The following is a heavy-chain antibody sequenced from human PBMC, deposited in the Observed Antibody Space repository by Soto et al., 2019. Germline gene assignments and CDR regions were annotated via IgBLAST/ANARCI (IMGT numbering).Heavy chain of an antibody. Sequence: VGSLRLSCAVSGFTFSSFHMNWVRQAPGRGLEWVAYITSSSDTIYYSDSVKGRFTISRDNGKNSLFLQMNSLRDEDTAVYYCARVVVVIPPGYYHAMDVWGQGTTVTVSS. CDR1: GFTFSSFH. V-gene: IGHV3-48*02. CDR2: ITSSSDTI. J-gene: IGHJ6*02. D-gene: IGHD3-22*01. CDR3: ARVVVVIPPGYYHAMDV.